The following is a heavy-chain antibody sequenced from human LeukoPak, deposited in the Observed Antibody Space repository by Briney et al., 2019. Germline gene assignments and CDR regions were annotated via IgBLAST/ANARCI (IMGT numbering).Heavy chain of an antibody. V-gene: IGHV3-23*01. CDR3: AKSYNNPTVAIRVRGVIPYFDS. D-gene: IGHD3-10*01. J-gene: IGHJ4*02. CDR1: GFTFSSYA. Sequence: GGSLRLSCAASGFTFSSYAMSWVRQAPGKGLEWVSAISGSGGSTYYADSVKGRFTISRDNSKDTLYLQMNSLGAEDTAVYYCAKSYNNPTVAIRVRGVIPYFDSWGQGSLVTVSS. CDR2: ISGSGGST.